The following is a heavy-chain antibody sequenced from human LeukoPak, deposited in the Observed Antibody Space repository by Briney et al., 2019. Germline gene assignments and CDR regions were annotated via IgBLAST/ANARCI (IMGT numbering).Heavy chain of an antibody. CDR1: GFTFSSYW. CDR2: IKQDGSEK. Sequence: GGPLRPSCAASGFTFSSYWMSWVRQAPGKGLEWVANIKQDGSEKYYVDSVKGRFTISRDNAKNSLYLQMNSLRAEDTAVYYGARGYGGVYYWGQGTLVTVSS. J-gene: IGHJ4*02. CDR3: ARGYGGVYY. D-gene: IGHD4-23*01. V-gene: IGHV3-7*01.